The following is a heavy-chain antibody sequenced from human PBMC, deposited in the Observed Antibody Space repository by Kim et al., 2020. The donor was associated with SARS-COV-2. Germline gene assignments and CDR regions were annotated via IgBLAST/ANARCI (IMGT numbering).Heavy chain of an antibody. CDR3: ARESRVRFLEWSRGFDY. J-gene: IGHJ4*02. Sequence: GGSLRLSCAASGFTFSSYSMNWVRQAPGKGLEWVSSISSSSSYIYYADSVKGRFTISRDNAKNSLYLQMNSLRAEDTAVYYCARESRVRFLEWSRGFDYWGQGTLVTVSS. CDR1: GFTFSSYS. D-gene: IGHD3-3*01. V-gene: IGHV3-21*01. CDR2: ISSSSSYI.